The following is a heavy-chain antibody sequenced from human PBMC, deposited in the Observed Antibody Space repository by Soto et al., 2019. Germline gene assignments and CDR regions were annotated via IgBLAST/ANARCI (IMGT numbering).Heavy chain of an antibody. CDR2: ISWNSGSI. V-gene: IGHV3-9*01. D-gene: IGHD3-10*01. CDR3: AKDARSGRYYYYMDV. CDR1: GFTFDDYA. J-gene: IGHJ6*03. Sequence: GGSLRLSWAASGFTFDDYAMRWVRQAPGKGLEWVSGISWNSGSIGYADSVKGRFTISRDNAKNSLYLQMNSLRAEDTALYYCAKDARSGRYYYYMDVWGKGTTVTASS.